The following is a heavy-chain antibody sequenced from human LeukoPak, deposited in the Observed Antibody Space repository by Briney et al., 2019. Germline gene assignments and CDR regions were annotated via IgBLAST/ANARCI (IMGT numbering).Heavy chain of an antibody. CDR3: ARQRWSWYFYMDV. CDR1: GFTFSRHG. Sequence: GGSLRLSCAASGFTFSRHGIHWVRQAPGKGLEWVAVISYDGSNKYYADSVKGRFTISRDNAKNSLYLQMNSLRAEDTAVYYCARQRWSWYFYMDVWGKGTTVTISS. J-gene: IGHJ6*03. D-gene: IGHD2-15*01. V-gene: IGHV3-30*03. CDR2: ISYDGSNK.